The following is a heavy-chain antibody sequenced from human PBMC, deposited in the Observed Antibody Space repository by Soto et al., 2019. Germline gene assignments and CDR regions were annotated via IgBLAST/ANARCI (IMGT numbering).Heavy chain of an antibody. V-gene: IGHV3-11*01. Sequence: CVTFIVSSGATIYYADSVKGRFAISRDNAKNALYLQMNSLRAEDTAVYYCARENRKQGYSSSTSCLSDYWGHGSLVTVSS. CDR2: IVSSGATI. J-gene: IGHJ4*01. CDR3: ARENRKQGYSSSTSCLSDY. D-gene: IGHD2-2*01.